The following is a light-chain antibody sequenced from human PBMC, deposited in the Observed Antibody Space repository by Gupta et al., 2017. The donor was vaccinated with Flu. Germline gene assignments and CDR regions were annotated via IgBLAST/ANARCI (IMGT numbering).Light chain of an antibody. CDR1: QSLSVNF. V-gene: IGKV3-20*01. Sequence: GTRSLAPRERATLSCRASQSLSVNFVAWFQLKPGQAPKLLVYGASSRATGVPDRFSGSGSGTDFTLTISRLVPEDFAVYYCQQYGSSPITFGQGTRLEIK. CDR2: GAS. J-gene: IGKJ5*01. CDR3: QQYGSSPIT.